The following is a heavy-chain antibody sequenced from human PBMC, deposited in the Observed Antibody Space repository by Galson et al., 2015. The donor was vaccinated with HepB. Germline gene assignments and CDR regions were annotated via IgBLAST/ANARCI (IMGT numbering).Heavy chain of an antibody. V-gene: IGHV3-48*01. J-gene: IGHJ6*02. CDR2: ISPGGTQ. CDR3: ARNPASYDYYNMDV. D-gene: IGHD6-25*01. CDR1: GFSFISHS. Sequence: SLRLSCAASGFSFISHSMNWVRHSPGKGLEWLAYISPGGTQYYADPARGPFPLSRDNAKKSMDLHMSSLRVEDTGIYYCARNPASYDYYNMDVWGQGTTVTVSS.